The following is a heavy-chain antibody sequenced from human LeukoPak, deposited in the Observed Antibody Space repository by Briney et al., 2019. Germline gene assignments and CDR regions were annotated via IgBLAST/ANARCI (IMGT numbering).Heavy chain of an antibody. V-gene: IGHV3-23*01. J-gene: IGHJ4*02. CDR1: GFTFSSYA. D-gene: IGHD4-23*01. CDR2: ISGSGGST. CDR3: AKVPPLGVVSRKYYFDY. Sequence: GGSLRLSCAASGFTFSSYAMSWVRQAPGKGLEWVSAISGSGGSTYYADSVKGRFTISRDNSKNTLYLQMNSLRAEDTAVYYCAKVPPLGVVSRKYYFDYGGREPRAP.